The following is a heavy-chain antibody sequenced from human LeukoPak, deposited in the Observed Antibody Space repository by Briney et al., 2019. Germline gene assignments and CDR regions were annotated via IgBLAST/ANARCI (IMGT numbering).Heavy chain of an antibody. J-gene: IGHJ3*01. Sequence: PSETLSLTCAVYGGSFSGYYWSWIRQPPGKGLEWIGEINHSGSTNYNPSLKSRVTISVDTSKNQFSLKLTSMTAADTAVYCARTTVITPSAFDLWGQGTSVTVSS. CDR3: ARTTVITPSAFDL. D-gene: IGHD4-23*01. CDR1: GGSFSGYY. V-gene: IGHV4-34*01. CDR2: INHSGST.